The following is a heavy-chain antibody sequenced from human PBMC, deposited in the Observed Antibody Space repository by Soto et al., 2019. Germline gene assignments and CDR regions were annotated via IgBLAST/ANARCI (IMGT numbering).Heavy chain of an antibody. J-gene: IGHJ4*02. Sequence: EVQLLESGGGLVQPGGSLRLPCVASGFTFSSFAMTWVRQAPGKGLEWVSPISGSSSHTYYADSVKGRFTISRDNSKNTPYLQMNSLRSEDTAVYYCAKATYSSGWRYYFDCWGQGTLVTASS. D-gene: IGHD6-19*01. CDR2: ISGSSSHT. V-gene: IGHV3-23*01. CDR3: AKATYSSGWRYYFDC. CDR1: GFTFSSFA.